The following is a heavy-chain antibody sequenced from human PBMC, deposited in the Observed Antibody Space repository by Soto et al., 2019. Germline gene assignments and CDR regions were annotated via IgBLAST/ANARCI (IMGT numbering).Heavy chain of an antibody. J-gene: IGHJ4*02. D-gene: IGHD3-22*01. V-gene: IGHV1-8*01. CDR3: VRGRDSSGYYFR. Sequence: ASVKVSCKASGYTFTSYDINWVRQATGQGLEWMGWMNPNSGNTGYAQKFQGRVTMTRNTSISTAYMGLSSLRSEDTAVYYCVRGRDSSGYYFRWGQGTLVTVSS. CDR2: MNPNSGNT. CDR1: GYTFTSYD.